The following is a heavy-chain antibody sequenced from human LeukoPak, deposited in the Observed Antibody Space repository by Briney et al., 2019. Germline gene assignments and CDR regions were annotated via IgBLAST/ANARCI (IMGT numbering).Heavy chain of an antibody. CDR3: ARDMGSGTYYYYYYMDV. CDR1: GGSISSYY. D-gene: IGHD3-10*01. Sequence: SETLSLTCTVSGGSISSYYWSWIRQPPGKGLEWIGNIYYSGSTNYNPSLKSRVTISVDTSKNQFSLKLSSVTAADTAVYYCARDMGSGTYYYYYYMDVWGKGTTVTVSS. J-gene: IGHJ6*03. V-gene: IGHV4-59*12. CDR2: IYYSGST.